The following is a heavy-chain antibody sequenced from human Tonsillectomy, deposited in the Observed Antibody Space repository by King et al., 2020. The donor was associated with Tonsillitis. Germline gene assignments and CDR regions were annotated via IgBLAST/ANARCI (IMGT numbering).Heavy chain of an antibody. CDR1: GGTFSSYA. V-gene: IGHV1-69*01. D-gene: IGHD3-10*01. Sequence: LQLVQSGAEVKKPGSTVKVSCKAFGGTFSSYAISWVRQAPGQGLEWMGGIIPIFGTANYAQKFQGRVTITADESTSTAYMELSSLRSEDTAVYYCARASLYGRPPDYWGQGTLVTVSS. CDR3: ARASLYGRPPDY. J-gene: IGHJ4*02. CDR2: IIPIFGTA.